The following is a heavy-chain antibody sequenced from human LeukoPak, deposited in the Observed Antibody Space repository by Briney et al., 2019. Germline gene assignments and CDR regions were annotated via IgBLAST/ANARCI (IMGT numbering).Heavy chain of an antibody. CDR1: GGTFSSYA. V-gene: IGHV1-69*13. CDR3: ASPPYYDSDNDAFDI. CDR2: IIPIFGTA. J-gene: IGHJ3*02. D-gene: IGHD3-22*01. Sequence: ASVKVSCKASGGTFSSYAISWVRQALGQGLEWMGGIIPIFGTANYAQKFQGRVTITADESTSTAYMELSSLRSEDTAVYYCASPPYYDSDNDAFDIWGQGTMFTVSS.